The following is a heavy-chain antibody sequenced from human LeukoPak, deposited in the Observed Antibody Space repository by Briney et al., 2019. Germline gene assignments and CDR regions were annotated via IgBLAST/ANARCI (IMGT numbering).Heavy chain of an antibody. CDR2: ISAYNGNT. CDR1: GGTFSSYA. Sequence: ASVKVSCKASGGTFSSYAISWVRQAPGQGLEWMGWISAYNGNTNYAQKLQGRVTMTTDTSTSTAYMELRSLRSDDTAVYYCARVRGSYDAFDIWGQGTMVTVSS. J-gene: IGHJ3*02. D-gene: IGHD1-26*01. V-gene: IGHV1-18*01. CDR3: ARVRGSYDAFDI.